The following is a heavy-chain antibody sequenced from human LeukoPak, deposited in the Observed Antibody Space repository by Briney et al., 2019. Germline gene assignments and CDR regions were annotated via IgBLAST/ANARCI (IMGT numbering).Heavy chain of an antibody. CDR1: GFTFSNHW. V-gene: IGHV3-74*01. D-gene: IGHD2-15*01. J-gene: IGHJ4*02. CDR2: ISPDGSRT. Sequence: PGGSLRLSCAASGFTFSNHWMHWVRQTPEKGLVWVSNISPDGSRTDYADSVKGRFTISRDNAKNSLYLQMNSLRAEDTAVYYCARDYCSGGSCYSGANFDYWGQGTLVTVSS. CDR3: ARDYCSGGSCYSGANFDY.